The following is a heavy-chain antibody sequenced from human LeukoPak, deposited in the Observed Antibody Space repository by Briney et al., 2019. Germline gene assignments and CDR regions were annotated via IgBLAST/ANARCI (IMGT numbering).Heavy chain of an antibody. CDR2: IIPVFGTA. Sequence: ASVKVSCKASGGTFSSYTINWVRQAPGQGLEWMGGIIPVFGTANYVQKFQGRVTITADESTSTAYMELRSLRSDDTAVYYCAREAPTWGGYSYGLNTGYWGQGTLVTVSS. CDR1: GGTFSSYT. V-gene: IGHV1-69*13. CDR3: AREAPTWGGYSYGLNTGY. J-gene: IGHJ4*02. D-gene: IGHD5-18*01.